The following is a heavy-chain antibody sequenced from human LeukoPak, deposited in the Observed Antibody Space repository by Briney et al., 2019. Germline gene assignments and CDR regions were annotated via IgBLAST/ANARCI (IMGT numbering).Heavy chain of an antibody. V-gene: IGHV3-7*01. Sequence: PGGSLRLSCVASGFTFSRYWMSWVRQAPGKGLEWVANIKEDGGETYSADSVKGRFTISRDNAKNSLHLQMNSLRAEDTAVYFCARFHYGETLYGMDVWGQGTMVTVSS. D-gene: IGHD4-17*01. J-gene: IGHJ6*02. CDR3: ARFHYGETLYGMDV. CDR2: IKEDGGET. CDR1: GFTFSRYW.